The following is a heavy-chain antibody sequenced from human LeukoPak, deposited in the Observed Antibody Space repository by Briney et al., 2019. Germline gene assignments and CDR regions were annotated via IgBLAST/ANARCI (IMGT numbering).Heavy chain of an antibody. V-gene: IGHV3-33*01. J-gene: IGHJ4*02. CDR3: ARGPLHCSSTSCRGDYFDY. CDR1: GFTLSSYG. CDR2: IWYDGSNK. Sequence: GRSLRLSCAASGFTLSSYGMHWVRQAPGKGLEWVAVIWYDGSNKYYADSVKGRFTISRDNSKNTLYLQMNSLRAEDTAVYYCARGPLHCSSTSCRGDYFDYWGRGTLVTVSS. D-gene: IGHD2-2*01.